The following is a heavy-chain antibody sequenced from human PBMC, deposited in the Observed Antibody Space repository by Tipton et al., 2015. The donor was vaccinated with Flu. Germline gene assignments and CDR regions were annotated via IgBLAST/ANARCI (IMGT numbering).Heavy chain of an antibody. V-gene: IGHV3-7*03. CDR2: IKQDGSEK. CDR1: GFTFSSYW. Sequence: SLRLSCAASGFTFSSYWMSWVRQAPGKGLEWVANIKQDGSEKYYVDSVKGRFTISRDNAKNSLYLQMNSLRAEDTAVYYCARAVYSYGSYYFDYWGQGTLVTVSS. D-gene: IGHD5-18*01. CDR3: ARAVYSYGSYYFDY. J-gene: IGHJ4*02.